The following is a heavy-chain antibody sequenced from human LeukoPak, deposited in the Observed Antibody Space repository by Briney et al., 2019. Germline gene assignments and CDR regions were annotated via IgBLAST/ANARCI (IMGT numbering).Heavy chain of an antibody. CDR1: GFTFSSYS. V-gene: IGHV3-21*01. J-gene: IGHJ4*01. D-gene: IGHD3-10*01. Sequence: GGSLRLSCAASGFTFSSYSMNWVRQALGKGLEWVSSISSSSSYIYCADSVKGRFTISRDNAKNSLYLQMSSLRAEDTAVYYCARTPDGADYWGQEPWSPSPQ. CDR3: ARTPDGADY. CDR2: ISSSSSYI.